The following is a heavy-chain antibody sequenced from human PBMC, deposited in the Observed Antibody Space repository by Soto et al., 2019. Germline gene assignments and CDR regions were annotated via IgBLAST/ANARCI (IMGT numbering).Heavy chain of an antibody. D-gene: IGHD2-21*01. J-gene: IGHJ3*02. CDR3: AVIPRPGDGFDI. CDR1: GFTFSSYW. V-gene: IGHV3-74*01. Sequence: EVQLVESGGGLVQPGGSLRLSCAASGFTFSSYWMHWVRQAPGKGLVWVSRINSDGSTTGYPDSVKGRFTISRDNAKNTLYLQMNSLRAEDTAVYYCAVIPRPGDGFDIWGQGTMVTVSS. CDR2: INSDGSTT.